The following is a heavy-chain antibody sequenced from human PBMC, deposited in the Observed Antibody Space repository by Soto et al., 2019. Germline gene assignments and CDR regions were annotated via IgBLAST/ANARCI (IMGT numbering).Heavy chain of an antibody. CDR3: ARERARVFDS. J-gene: IGHJ4*02. CDR1: GFTFSDFY. V-gene: IGHV3-11*01. CDR2: ISIASSTI. Sequence: GGSLRLSCAASGFTFSDFYMGWIRQAPGRGLEWLAYISIASSTIHYADSVKGRFSISRDNAKNSLFLQLTNLRVEDTAVYFCARERARVFDSWGQGTLVTVSS.